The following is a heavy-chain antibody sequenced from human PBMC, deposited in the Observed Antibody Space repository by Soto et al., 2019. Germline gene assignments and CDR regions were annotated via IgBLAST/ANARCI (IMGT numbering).Heavy chain of an antibody. CDR3: AREALRYFDWLPRYYFDY. CDR2: IYYSGST. Sequence: SETLSLTCTVSCGSISSGGYYWSWIRQHPGKGLEWIGYIYYSGSTYYNPSLKSRVTISVDTSKNQFSLKLSSVTAADTAVYYCAREALRYFDWLPRYYFDYWGQGTLVTVSS. V-gene: IGHV4-31*03. D-gene: IGHD3-9*01. J-gene: IGHJ4*02. CDR1: CGSISSGGYY.